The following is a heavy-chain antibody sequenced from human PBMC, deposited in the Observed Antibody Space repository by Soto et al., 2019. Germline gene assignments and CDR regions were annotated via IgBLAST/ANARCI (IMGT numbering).Heavy chain of an antibody. J-gene: IGHJ5*02. CDR2: IYNSGTT. CDR3: ARDPAP. CDR1: RGSITRGGYY. V-gene: IGHV4-31*03. Sequence: QVQLQESGPGLVKPSETLSLTCTVSRGSITRGGYYWSWIRQHPGKGLEWIGYIYNSGTTYYTPSLKSRVTISVDTSKNPFSLKLTSVTAADTAVYYCARDPAPWGQGTLVTVSS.